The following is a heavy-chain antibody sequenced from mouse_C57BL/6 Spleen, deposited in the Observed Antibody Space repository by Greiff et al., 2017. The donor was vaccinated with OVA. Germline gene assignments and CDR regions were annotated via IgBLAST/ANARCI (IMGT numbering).Heavy chain of an antibody. D-gene: IGHD1-1*02. CDR1: GFNIKDYY. CDR2: IDPEDGET. Sequence: EVQLQQSGAELVKPGASVKLSCTASGFNIKDYYMHWVKQRTEQGLEWIGRIDPEDGETKYAPKFQGKATITADTSSNTAYLQLSSLTSEDTAVYYCAREVSTGGYWYFDVWGTGTTVTVSS. J-gene: IGHJ1*03. V-gene: IGHV14-2*01. CDR3: AREVSTGGYWYFDV.